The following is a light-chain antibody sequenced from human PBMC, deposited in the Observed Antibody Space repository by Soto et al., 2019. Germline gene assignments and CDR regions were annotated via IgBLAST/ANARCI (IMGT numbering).Light chain of an antibody. CDR1: SSDVGGHDY. J-gene: IGLJ1*01. CDR2: DVS. CDR3: SSYTSSTTQV. V-gene: IGLV2-14*03. Sequence: SALTQPASVSGSPGQSITISCTGTSSDVGGHDYVSWYQQHPGKAPQLMIYDVSYRPSGVSNRFSGSKSGNTASLTISGLQAEDEADYYCSSYTSSTTQVFGTGTKVTVL.